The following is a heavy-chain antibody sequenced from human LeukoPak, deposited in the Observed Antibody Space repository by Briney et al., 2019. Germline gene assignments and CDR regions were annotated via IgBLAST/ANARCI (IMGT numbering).Heavy chain of an antibody. CDR2: ISGSAAST. CDR1: GFTFSSYA. Sequence: GGSLRLSCAASGFTFSSYAMSWVRQAPGKGLEWVSAISGSAASTYYADSVKGRFTISRDNSKNTLYLQMNSLRADDTAVYYCARAGSSGWGGFEYWGQGTLVTVSS. D-gene: IGHD6-19*01. J-gene: IGHJ4*02. CDR3: ARAGSSGWGGFEY. V-gene: IGHV3-23*01.